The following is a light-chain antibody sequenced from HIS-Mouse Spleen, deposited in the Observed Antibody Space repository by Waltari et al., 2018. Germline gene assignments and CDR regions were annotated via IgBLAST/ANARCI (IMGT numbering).Light chain of an antibody. V-gene: IGLV2-18*02. CDR1: SSDVGSYNR. J-gene: IGLJ2*01. CDR3: SSYTSSSTLV. Sequence: QSALTQPPSVSGSPGQSVTIPSTGTSSDVGSYNRLAWDQQPPATAPKLLIYGVSNRPAGFPDRFSGSKSGNTASLTISGLQAEDEADYYCSSYTSSSTLVFGGGTKLTVL. CDR2: GVS.